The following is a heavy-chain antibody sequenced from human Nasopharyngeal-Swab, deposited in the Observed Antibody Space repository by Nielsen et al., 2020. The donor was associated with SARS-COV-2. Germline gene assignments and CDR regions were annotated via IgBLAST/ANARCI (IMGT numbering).Heavy chain of an antibody. CDR3: ARDLGYSSSWYLGYFDL. Sequence: GESLKISCKGSGYSFTSYWIGWVRQMPGKCLEWMGIIYPGDSDTRYSPSFQGQVTISADKSISTAYLQWSSLKASDTAMYYCARDLGYSSSWYLGYFDLWGRGTLVTVSS. CDR1: GYSFTSYW. J-gene: IGHJ2*01. CDR2: IYPGDSDT. V-gene: IGHV5-51*01. D-gene: IGHD6-13*01.